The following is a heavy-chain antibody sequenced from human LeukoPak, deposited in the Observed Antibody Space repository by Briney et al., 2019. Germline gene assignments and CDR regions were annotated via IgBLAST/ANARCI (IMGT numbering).Heavy chain of an antibody. V-gene: IGHV3-23*01. CDR3: AKDAQNNWNEEY. CDR1: GFTFSSYA. J-gene: IGHJ4*02. Sequence: GGSLRLSCAASGFTFSSYAMTCVRQAPGMGLEWVSSISGSGSGTHYADSVKGRVTISRDNSKNTLYLQMNNLRAEDTAVYYCAKDAQNNWNEEYWGQGTLVTVSS. D-gene: IGHD1-1*01. CDR2: ISGSGSGT.